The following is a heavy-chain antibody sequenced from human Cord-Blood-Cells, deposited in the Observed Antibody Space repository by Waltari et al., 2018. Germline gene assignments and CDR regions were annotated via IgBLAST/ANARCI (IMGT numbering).Heavy chain of an antibody. CDR3: ATIRFLEWLLYAFDI. D-gene: IGHD3-3*01. V-gene: IGHV4-38-2*01. CDR2: IYHSGST. CDR1: GYSISSGYY. Sequence: QVQLQESGPGLVKPSETLSLTCAVSGYSISSGYYWGWIRQPPGKGLEWIGSIYHSGSTYYNPSLKSRVTISVDTSKNQFSLKLSSVTAADTAVYYCATIRFLEWLLYAFDIWGQGTMVTVSS. J-gene: IGHJ3*02.